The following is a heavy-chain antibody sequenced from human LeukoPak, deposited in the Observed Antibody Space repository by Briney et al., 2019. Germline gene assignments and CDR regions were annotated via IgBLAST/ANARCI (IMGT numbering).Heavy chain of an antibody. D-gene: IGHD2-15*01. CDR3: ARSGYCSGGSCYFFDY. CDR2: ISAYNGNT. CDR1: GYTFTSYG. V-gene: IGHV1-18*01. Sequence: GASVKVSCKASGYTFTSYGISWVRQAPGQGLEWMGWISAYNGNTNYAQKLQGRVTMTTDTSTSTAYMELRSLRSEDTAVYYCARSGYCSGGSCYFFDYWGQGTLVTVSS. J-gene: IGHJ4*02.